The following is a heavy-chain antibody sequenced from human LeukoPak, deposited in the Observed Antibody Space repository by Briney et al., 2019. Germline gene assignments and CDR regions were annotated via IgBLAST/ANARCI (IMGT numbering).Heavy chain of an antibody. CDR1: GGSFSSYY. CDR3: ARHSFDYVWGSSPWLGAFDI. J-gene: IGHJ3*02. CDR2: IYYSGST. D-gene: IGHD3-16*01. Sequence: NSSETLSLTCAVYGGSFSSYYWGWIRQPPGKGLQWIGSIYYSGSTYYNPSLKSRVTISVDTSKNQFSLKLTSVTAADTAVYYCARHSFDYVWGSSPWLGAFDIWGQGTMVTVSS. V-gene: IGHV4-39*01.